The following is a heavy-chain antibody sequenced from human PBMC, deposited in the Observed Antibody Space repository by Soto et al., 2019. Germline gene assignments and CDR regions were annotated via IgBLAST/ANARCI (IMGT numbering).Heavy chain of an antibody. CDR2: IIPIFGTT. Sequence: QVQLVQSGAEVKKPGSSVKVSCKASGGTFSSYAISWVRQAPGQGLEWMGGIIPIFGTTNYAQKFQGRVTITADESTSTAHVEVSSLRSEDTAIYYCARGVTHYYYNIDVWGQGTTVTVSS. CDR1: GGTFSSYA. CDR3: ARGVTHYYYNIDV. V-gene: IGHV1-69*01. J-gene: IGHJ6*02.